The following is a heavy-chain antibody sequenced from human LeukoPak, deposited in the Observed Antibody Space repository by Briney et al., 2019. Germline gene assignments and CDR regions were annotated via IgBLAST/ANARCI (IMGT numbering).Heavy chain of an antibody. CDR3: ARGGAGIAFYYYYMDV. CDR1: SGSISSGSYY. V-gene: IGHV4-61*02. D-gene: IGHD6-13*01. CDR2: IYTSGST. Sequence: SETLSLTCTGSSGSISSGSYYWSWIRQPPGKVLEWIARIYTSGSTNYNPSLKSRVTISVDTSKNQFSLKLSSVTAADTAVYYCARGGAGIAFYYYYMDVWGKGTTVTVSS. J-gene: IGHJ6*03.